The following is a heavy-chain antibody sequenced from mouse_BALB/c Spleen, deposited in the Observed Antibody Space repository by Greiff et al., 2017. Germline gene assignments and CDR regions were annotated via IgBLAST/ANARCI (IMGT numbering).Heavy chain of an antibody. CDR1: GFTFSSYG. D-gene: IGHD2-1*01. CDR3: ARAGNYYAMDY. Sequence: EVQLVESGGGLVQPGGSLKLSCAASGFTFSSYGMSWVRQTPDKRLELVATINSNGGSTYYPDSVKGRFTISRDNAKNTLYLQMSSLKSEDTAMCYCARAGNYYAMDYWGQGTSVTVSS. J-gene: IGHJ4*01. V-gene: IGHV5-6-3*01. CDR2: INSNGGST.